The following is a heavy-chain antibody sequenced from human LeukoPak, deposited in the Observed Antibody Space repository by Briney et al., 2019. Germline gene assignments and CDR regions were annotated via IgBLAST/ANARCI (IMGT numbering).Heavy chain of an antibody. CDR3: ASQAVAGSLSGDY. CDR2: LSASGGTT. D-gene: IGHD6-19*01. CDR1: GFTFSNYA. V-gene: IGHV3-23*01. J-gene: IGHJ4*02. Sequence: GGSLRLSCAASGFTFSNYAMSSVRQAPGKGLECVSTLSASGGTTYYADSVKGRFIISRDNSKNTLHLQMNSLRAEDTAEYYCASQAVAGSLSGDYWGQGTLVTVSS.